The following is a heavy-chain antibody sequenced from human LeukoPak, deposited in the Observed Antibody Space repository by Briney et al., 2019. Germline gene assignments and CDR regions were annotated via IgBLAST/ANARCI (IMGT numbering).Heavy chain of an antibody. CDR3: ARQGAGVPFDY. CDR2: ISYSGST. V-gene: IGHV4-59*08. D-gene: IGHD3-10*01. Sequence: SETLSLTCTVSGGSISSYYWSWIRQPPGKGLEWIGYISYSGSTNFNPSLKSRVTISVDTSKNQFSLKLSSVTAADTAVYYCARQGAGVPFDYWGRGTLVTVSS. CDR1: GGSISSYY. J-gene: IGHJ4*02.